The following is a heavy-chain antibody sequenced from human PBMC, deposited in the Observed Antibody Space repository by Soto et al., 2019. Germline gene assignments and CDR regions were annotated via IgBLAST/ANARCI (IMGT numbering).Heavy chain of an antibody. CDR3: ARGYCSSTSCPYYYYGMDV. D-gene: IGHD2-2*01. J-gene: IGHJ6*02. CDR2: ISAYNGNT. Sequence: QVQLVQSGAEVKKPGASVKVSCKASGYTFTSYGISWVRQAPGQGLEWMGWISAYNGNTNYAQKLQGRVTMTTDTSTSTAYMELRSLRSDDTAVHYCARGYCSSTSCPYYYYGMDVWGQGTTVTVSS. V-gene: IGHV1-18*04. CDR1: GYTFTSYG.